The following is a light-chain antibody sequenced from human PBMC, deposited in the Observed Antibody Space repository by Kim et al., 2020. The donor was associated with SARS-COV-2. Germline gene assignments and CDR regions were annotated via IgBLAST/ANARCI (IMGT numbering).Light chain of an antibody. J-gene: IGKJ2*01. Sequence: SPGERAPLSCRASQSVSSSVAWYQQNPGQAPRLLIYDTSNRATGIPARFSGSGSATDFTLTISSLEPEDFAVYYCQQRSNWPPMYTFGQGTKLEI. CDR1: QSVSSS. CDR2: DTS. CDR3: QQRSNWPPMYT. V-gene: IGKV3-11*01.